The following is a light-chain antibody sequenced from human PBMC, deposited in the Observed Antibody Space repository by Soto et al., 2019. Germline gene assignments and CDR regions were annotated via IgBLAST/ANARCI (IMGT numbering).Light chain of an antibody. Sequence: EIVLTQSPATLSLSPGERATLSCRASETVSSSLVAWYQQKPGQPPRLLIHDASSRVTGIPARFSGSGSGTDFTLTISSLEPGDFAVYYCQQRSGWPPSITFGQGTRLEIK. V-gene: IGKV3-11*01. J-gene: IGKJ5*01. CDR1: ETVSSS. CDR3: QQRSGWPPSIT. CDR2: DAS.